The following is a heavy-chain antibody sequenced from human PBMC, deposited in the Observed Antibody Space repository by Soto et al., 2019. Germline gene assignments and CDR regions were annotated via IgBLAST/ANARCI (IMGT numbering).Heavy chain of an antibody. V-gene: IGHV4-39*01. CDR1: GGSISSSSYY. J-gene: IGHJ6*02. Sequence: PSETLSLTCTVSGGSISSSSYYWGWIRQPPGKGLEWIGSIYYSGSTYYNPSLKSRVTISVDTSKNQFSLKLSSVTAADTAVYYCACLNYDILTGYYFGGGEYYYYGMAVWGQGTTVTVSS. CDR2: IYYSGST. D-gene: IGHD3-9*01. CDR3: ACLNYDILTGYYFGGGEYYYYGMAV.